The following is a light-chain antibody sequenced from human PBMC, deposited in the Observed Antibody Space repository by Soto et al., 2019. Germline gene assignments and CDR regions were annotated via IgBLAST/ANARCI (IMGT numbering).Light chain of an antibody. Sequence: EIVLTQSPATLSLSPGERATLSCRASQSVSSYLVWYQQKPGQAPRLLIYDASNRATGIPARFSGSGSGTDFTLTISSLEPEGFAVYDCQQRSNWPPLTFGGGTKVDIK. CDR2: DAS. CDR3: QQRSNWPPLT. J-gene: IGKJ4*01. V-gene: IGKV3-11*01. CDR1: QSVSSY.